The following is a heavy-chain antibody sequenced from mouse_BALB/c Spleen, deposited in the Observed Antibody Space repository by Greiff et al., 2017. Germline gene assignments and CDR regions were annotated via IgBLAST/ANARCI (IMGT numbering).Heavy chain of an antibody. CDR3: TRAPNWDGYAMDY. D-gene: IGHD4-1*02. J-gene: IGHJ4*01. CDR1: GYTFTDYE. Sequence: VQLQPSGAELVRPGASVTLSCKASGYTFTDYEMHWVKQTPVHGLEWIGAIDPETGGTAYNQKFKGKATLTADKSSSTAYMELRSLTSEDSAVYYCTRAPNWDGYAMDYWGQGTSVTVSS. CDR2: IDPETGGT. V-gene: IGHV1-15*01.